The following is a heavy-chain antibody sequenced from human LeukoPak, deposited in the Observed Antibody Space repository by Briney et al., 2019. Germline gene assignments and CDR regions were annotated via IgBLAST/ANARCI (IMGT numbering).Heavy chain of an antibody. D-gene: IGHD5-24*01. J-gene: IGHJ6*03. V-gene: IGHV1-69*13. CDR3: ARARGEMAPYYYYYYMDV. CDR2: IIPIFGTA. Sequence: SVKVSCKASGGTFSSYAISWVRQAPGQGLEWMGGIIPIFGTANYAQKFQGRVTITADESTSTAYMELSSLRSEDTAVYYCARARGEMAPYYYYYYMDVWGKGTTVTISS. CDR1: GGTFSSYA.